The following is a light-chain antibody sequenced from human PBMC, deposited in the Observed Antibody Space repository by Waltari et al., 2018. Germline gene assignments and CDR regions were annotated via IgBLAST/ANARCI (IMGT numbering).Light chain of an antibody. J-gene: IGKJ4*01. CDR3: QQYYSTPLT. CDR2: WAS. CDR1: RSVLYSSNNKNY. Sequence: DIVMTQSPDSLPLSLGERATINCKSSRSVLYSSNNKNYLAWYQQKPGQPPKLLIYWASTRESGVPDRFSGSGSGTDFTLTISSLQAEDVAVYYCQQYYSTPLTFGGGTKVEIK. V-gene: IGKV4-1*01.